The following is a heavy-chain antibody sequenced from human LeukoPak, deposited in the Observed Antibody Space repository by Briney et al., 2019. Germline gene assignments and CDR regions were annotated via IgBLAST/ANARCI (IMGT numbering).Heavy chain of an antibody. V-gene: IGHV3-7*01. Sequence: GGSLRLSCMASGFTFTNYWMSWVRQAPGKGLEWVASIKEDGSDKRYVDAVEGRFTISRDNTKNSLYVQMSSLRAEDTAMYYCARLKDAVTIFDCWGQGILVTVSS. D-gene: IGHD4-17*01. CDR1: GFTFTNYW. CDR3: ARLKDAVTIFDC. CDR2: IKEDGSDK. J-gene: IGHJ5*01.